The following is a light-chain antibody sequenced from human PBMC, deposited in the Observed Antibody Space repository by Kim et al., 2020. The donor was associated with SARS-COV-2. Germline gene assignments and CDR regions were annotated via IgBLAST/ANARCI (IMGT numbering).Light chain of an antibody. CDR3: QQLNAYPYT. V-gene: IGKV1-9*01. Sequence: SASVGDRITITCRASQGIKNYVAWYQQRAGKAPKLMIYAVSTLQSGVPSRFSGSGFGTEFTLTISSLQAEDSATYYCQQLNAYPYTFGQGTKLEIK. CDR2: AVS. CDR1: QGIKNY. J-gene: IGKJ2*01.